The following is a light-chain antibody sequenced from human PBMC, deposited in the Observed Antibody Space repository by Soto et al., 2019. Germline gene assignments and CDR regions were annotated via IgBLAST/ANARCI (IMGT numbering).Light chain of an antibody. CDR1: QSVSSSY. V-gene: IGKV3-20*01. CDR3: QQYGSSPLT. Sequence: DIVLTQSPGTLSLSPGERVTLSCRASQSVSSSYLAWYQQKPGQAPRLLIYGASIRATGIPDRFSGSGSGKDFTLTISRLEPEDFAVYYCQQYGSSPLTFGGGTKVEIK. CDR2: GAS. J-gene: IGKJ4*01.